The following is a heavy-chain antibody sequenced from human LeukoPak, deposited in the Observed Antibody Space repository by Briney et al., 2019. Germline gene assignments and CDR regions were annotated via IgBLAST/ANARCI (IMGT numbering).Heavy chain of an antibody. CDR3: AKEGRPGDYYYGMDV. Sequence: GGSLRLSCAASGFTVSNNYMNWVRQAPGKGLEWVSIIYSGGNTYYADSVKGRFTISRDNPKNTLYLQMNSLRVEDTAVYYCAKEGRPGDYYYGMDVWGQGTTVTVSS. CDR1: GFTVSNNY. CDR2: IYSGGNT. V-gene: IGHV3-53*01. J-gene: IGHJ6*02.